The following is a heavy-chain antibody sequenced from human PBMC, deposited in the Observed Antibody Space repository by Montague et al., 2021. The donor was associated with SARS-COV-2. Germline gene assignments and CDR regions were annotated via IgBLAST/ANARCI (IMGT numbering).Heavy chain of an antibody. CDR2: IYYTGNT. Sequence: SETLSLTCTLSGGSITNNIDYWAWIRQPPGKGLEWIGSIYYTGNTYYNPSLKSRVTISVVTSKNHFTLKLSSVTAAETAVYYCARLKRYFDSSGSPSAFDFWGRGTKVTVSS. J-gene: IGHJ3*01. CDR3: ARLKRYFDSSGSPSAFDF. D-gene: IGHD3-22*01. CDR1: GGSITNNIDY. V-gene: IGHV4-39*02.